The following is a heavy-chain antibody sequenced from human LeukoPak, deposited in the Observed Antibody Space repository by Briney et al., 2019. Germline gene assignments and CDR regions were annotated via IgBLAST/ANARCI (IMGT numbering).Heavy chain of an antibody. V-gene: IGHV1-69*13. CDR3: ARDKRSSWSQLDYYYYGMDV. CDR2: IIPIFGTA. D-gene: IGHD6-13*01. J-gene: IGHJ6*04. Sequence: SVKVSCKASGGTFSSYAISWVRQAPGQGLEWMGVIIPIFGTANYAQKFQGRVTITADESTSTAYMELSSLRSEDTAVYYCARDKRSSWSQLDYYYYGMDVWGKGTTVTVSS. CDR1: GGTFSSYA.